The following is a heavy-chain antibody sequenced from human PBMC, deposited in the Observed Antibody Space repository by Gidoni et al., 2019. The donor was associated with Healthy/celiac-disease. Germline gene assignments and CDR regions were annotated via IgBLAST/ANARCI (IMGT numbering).Heavy chain of an antibody. CDR3: ARDPGSSSWPFPPYYYYYMDV. CDR2: IYYSGST. CDR1: GGSISSYY. D-gene: IGHD6-13*01. J-gene: IGHJ6*03. V-gene: IGHV4-59*01. Sequence: QVQLQESGPGLVKPSETLSLTCTVTGGSISSYYWSWIRQPPGTGLEWIGYIYYSGSTNYNPSLKSRVTISVDTSKNQFSLKLSSVTAADTAVYYCARDPGSSSWPFPPYYYYYMDVWGKGTTVTVSS.